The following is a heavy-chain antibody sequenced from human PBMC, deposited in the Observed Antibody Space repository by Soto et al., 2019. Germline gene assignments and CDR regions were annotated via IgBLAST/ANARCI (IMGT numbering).Heavy chain of an antibody. J-gene: IGHJ4*02. CDR3: ARHAGSYFDY. CDR2: IYYSGST. D-gene: IGHD6-13*01. Sequence: SETLSLTCTVSGGSISSYYWSWIRQPPGKGLEWIGYIYYSGSTNYNPSLKSRVTISVDTSKNQFSLKLSSVTAADTAVYYCARHAGSYFDYWGQGTLVTVSS. CDR1: GGSISSYY. V-gene: IGHV4-59*08.